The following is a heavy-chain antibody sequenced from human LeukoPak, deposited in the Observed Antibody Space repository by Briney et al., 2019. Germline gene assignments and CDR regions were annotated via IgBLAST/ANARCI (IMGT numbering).Heavy chain of an antibody. CDR1: RYSFPSYW. Sequence: GESLKISCKGSRYSFPSYWIGWVRQMPGKGLEWMGIIYPDDSDTRYSPSFQGQVTISADRSISTAYLQWSSLKASDTAMYYCARQYSSGWYWPDYWGQGTLVTVSS. V-gene: IGHV5-51*01. CDR2: IYPDDSDT. CDR3: ARQYSSGWYWPDY. J-gene: IGHJ4*02. D-gene: IGHD6-19*01.